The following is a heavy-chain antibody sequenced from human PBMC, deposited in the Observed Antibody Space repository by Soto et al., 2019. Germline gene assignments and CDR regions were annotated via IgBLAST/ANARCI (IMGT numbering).Heavy chain of an antibody. D-gene: IGHD3-22*01. CDR1: GVSISSGDYY. CDR2: ISYRGRT. CDR3: ARHSTGYYYSYFDY. J-gene: IGHJ4*02. Sequence: SETLSLTCTVSGVSISSGDYYWSWIRQHPGKGLEWIGYISYRGRTYYNSSLKSRLTISVDTSQNQLSLKLTSVTAADTAVYYCARHSTGYYYSYFDYWGPGTLVTVSS. V-gene: IGHV4-31*03.